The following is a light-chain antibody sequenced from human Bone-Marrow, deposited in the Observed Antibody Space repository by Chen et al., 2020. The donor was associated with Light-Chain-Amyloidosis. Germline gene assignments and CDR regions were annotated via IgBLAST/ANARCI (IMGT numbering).Light chain of an antibody. Sequence: DVVLTQSPLSLPVAPGEPASISCRSSQSLSHRTGYNYLDWYLQKPGKSPQLLIYLGSTRASGVPDRFSGSGSGTDFTLKIRRVETEDVGVYYCMQALQSPPTFGQGTKVEIK. J-gene: IGKJ1*01. CDR1: QSLSHRTGYNY. CDR3: MQALQSPPT. V-gene: IGKV2-28*01. CDR2: LGS.